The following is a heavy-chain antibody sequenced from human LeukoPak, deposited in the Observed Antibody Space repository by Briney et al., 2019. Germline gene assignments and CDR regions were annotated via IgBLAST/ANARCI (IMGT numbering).Heavy chain of an antibody. Sequence: GASVTVSCKSSGYTFTSYYMHWVRQAPGQGLQWMGIINPSGGSTSYAQKFQGRVTMTRDTSTSTIYMELSSLRSEDTAVYYCARDKTDSSTYSWFDPWGQGTLVTVSS. J-gene: IGHJ5*02. CDR3: ARDKTDSSTYSWFDP. V-gene: IGHV1-46*01. CDR1: GYTFTSYY. CDR2: INPSGGST. D-gene: IGHD6-13*01.